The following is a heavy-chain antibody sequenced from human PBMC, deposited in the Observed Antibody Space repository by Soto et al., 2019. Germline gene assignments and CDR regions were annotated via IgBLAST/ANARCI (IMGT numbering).Heavy chain of an antibody. Sequence: HVQLVESGGGVVQPGRSLRLSCAASGFTFSSYGMHWVRQAPGKGLEWVAVIWYDGSNKYYADSVKGRFTISRDNSKNTLYLQMNSLRAEDTAVYYCARTTQWLDAFDIWGQGTMVTVSS. CDR1: GFTFSSYG. V-gene: IGHV3-33*01. J-gene: IGHJ3*02. CDR2: IWYDGSNK. D-gene: IGHD6-19*01. CDR3: ARTTQWLDAFDI.